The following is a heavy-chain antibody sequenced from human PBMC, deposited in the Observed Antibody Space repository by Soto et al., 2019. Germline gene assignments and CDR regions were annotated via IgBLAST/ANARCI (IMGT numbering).Heavy chain of an antibody. CDR2: INPNSGGT. J-gene: IGHJ4*02. D-gene: IGHD1-26*01. CDR1: GYTFTGYY. V-gene: IGHV1-2*02. CDR3: ARADLVGAVDY. Sequence: ASVKVSCKASGYTFTGYYMHWVRQAPGQGLEWMGWINPNSGGTNYAQKFQGRVTITAGKSTSTAYMELSSLRSDDTAVYYCARADLVGAVDYWGQGTLVTVSS.